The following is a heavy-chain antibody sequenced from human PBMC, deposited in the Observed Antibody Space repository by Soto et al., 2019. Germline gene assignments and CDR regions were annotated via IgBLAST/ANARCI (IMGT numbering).Heavy chain of an antibody. V-gene: IGHV3-33*01. Sequence: SCAASGFTFSSYGMHWVRQAPGKGLEWVAVIWYDGSNKYYADSVKGRFTISRDNSKNTLYLQMNSLRAEDTAVYYCARDRSWYYDFWSGPTGYMDVWGKGTTVTVSS. J-gene: IGHJ6*03. CDR1: GFTFSSYG. CDR2: IWYDGSNK. CDR3: ARDRSWYYDFWSGPTGYMDV. D-gene: IGHD3-3*01.